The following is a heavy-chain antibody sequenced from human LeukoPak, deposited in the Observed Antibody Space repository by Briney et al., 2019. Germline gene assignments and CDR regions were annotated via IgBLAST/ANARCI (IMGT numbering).Heavy chain of an antibody. V-gene: IGHV3-15*01. Sequence: GGSLRLSCAASGFTFSNAWMSWVRQAPGKGLEWVGRVKSNTDGGTTDYAAPVKGRFTISRDDSKNTLYLQMNSLKTEDTAVYYCTTEEATYCSSTSCSDYWGQGTLVTVSS. CDR1: GFTFSNAW. D-gene: IGHD2-2*01. CDR3: TTEEATYCSSTSCSDY. CDR2: VKSNTDGGTT. J-gene: IGHJ4*02.